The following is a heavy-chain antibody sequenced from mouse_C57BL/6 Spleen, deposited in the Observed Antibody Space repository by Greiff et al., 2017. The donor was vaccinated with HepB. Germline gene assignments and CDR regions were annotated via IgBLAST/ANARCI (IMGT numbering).Heavy chain of an antibody. Sequence: VQLQQPGAELVKPGASVKLSCKASGYTFTSYWMHWVKQRPGQGLEWIGMIHPNSGSTNYNEKFKSKATLTVDKSSSTAYMQLSSLTSEDSAVYYGARAGTAQATNFDYWGQGTTLTVSS. V-gene: IGHV1-64*01. D-gene: IGHD3-2*02. J-gene: IGHJ2*01. CDR1: GYTFTSYW. CDR2: IHPNSGST. CDR3: ARAGTAQATNFDY.